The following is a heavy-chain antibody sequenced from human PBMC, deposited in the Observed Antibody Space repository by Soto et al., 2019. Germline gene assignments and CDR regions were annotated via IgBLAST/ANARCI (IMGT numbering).Heavy chain of an antibody. V-gene: IGHV1-46*03. D-gene: IGHD3-9*01. J-gene: IGHJ6*02. CDR1: GYTFTSYY. Sequence: ASVKVSCKASGYTFTSYYMHWVRQAPGQGLEWMGIINPSGGSTSYAQKFQGRVTMTRDTSTSTVYMELSSLRSEDTAVYYCAREKTGSNPYYYGMDVWGQGTTVTVSS. CDR2: INPSGGST. CDR3: AREKTGSNPYYYGMDV.